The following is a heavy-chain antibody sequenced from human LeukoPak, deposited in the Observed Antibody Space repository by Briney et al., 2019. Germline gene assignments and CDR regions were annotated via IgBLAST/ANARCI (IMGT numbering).Heavy chain of an antibody. D-gene: IGHD4-17*01. CDR1: GFTLSSYA. Sequence: GGSLRLSCAPSGFTLSSYAMSWVRQAPRKGLEWVSAISGSGGSTYYADSVKGRFTISRDNSRNTLYLQMNSLRAEDTAVYYCAKGLSDGDFDYWGQGTLVTVSS. CDR2: ISGSGGST. J-gene: IGHJ4*02. CDR3: AKGLSDGDFDY. V-gene: IGHV3-23*01.